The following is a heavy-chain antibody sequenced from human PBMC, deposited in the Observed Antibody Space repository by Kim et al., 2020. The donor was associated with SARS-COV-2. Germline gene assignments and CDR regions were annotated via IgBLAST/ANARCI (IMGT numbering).Heavy chain of an antibody. CDR3: ARKRSGLVGGDFDY. CDR1: GGSFSGYY. CDR2: VNHSGST. J-gene: IGHJ4*02. V-gene: IGHV4-34*01. Sequence: SETLSLTCAVYGGSFSGYYWSWIRQPPGKGLEWIGEVNHSGSTNYNPSLKSRVTISVDTSKNQFSLRLSSVTAADTAVYYCARKRSGLVGGDFDYWGQGT. D-gene: IGHD6-6*01.